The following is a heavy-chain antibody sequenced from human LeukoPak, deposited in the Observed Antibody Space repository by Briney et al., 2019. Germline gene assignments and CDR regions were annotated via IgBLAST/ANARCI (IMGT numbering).Heavy chain of an antibody. Sequence: PSETLSLTCTVSGGSISSGDYYWSWIRQPPGKGLEWIGYIYYSGSTYYNPSLKSRVTISVDTSKNQFSLKLSSVTAADTAVYYCARAALVATISGEVDYWGQGTLVTVSS. CDR3: ARAALVATISGEVDY. D-gene: IGHD5-12*01. CDR2: IYYSGST. V-gene: IGHV4-30-4*01. J-gene: IGHJ4*02. CDR1: GGSISSGDYY.